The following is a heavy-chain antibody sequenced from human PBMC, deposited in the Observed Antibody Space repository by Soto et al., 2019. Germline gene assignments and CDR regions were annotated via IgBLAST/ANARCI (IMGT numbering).Heavy chain of an antibody. CDR3: ARHSSAAAAY. D-gene: IGHD6-13*01. CDR2: VYPGDSDT. J-gene: IGHJ4*02. CDR1: GYSFPTYW. V-gene: IGHV5-51*01. Sequence: GESLKISCRTSGYSFPTYWIAWVRQRPGKGLEWMGAVYPGDSDTKYSPSFQGHVTISADRSIGTAYLQWSSLKASDTAMYYCARHSSAAAAYWGQGTLVTVSS.